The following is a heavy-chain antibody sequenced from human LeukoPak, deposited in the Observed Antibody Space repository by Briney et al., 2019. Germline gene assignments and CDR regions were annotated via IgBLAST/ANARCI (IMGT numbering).Heavy chain of an antibody. J-gene: IGHJ4*02. V-gene: IGHV3-23*01. D-gene: IGHD1-7*01. CDR2: ISDSGGST. Sequence: HPGGSLRLSCAASGFTFSSYEMNWVRQGPGAGLEWVSAISDSGGSTYYADSVKGRFTISRDNSQSTLYLQMSSLRVEDTAVYYCAKDPGITGTANYFDYWGQGTLVTVSS. CDR1: GFTFSSYE. CDR3: AKDPGITGTANYFDY.